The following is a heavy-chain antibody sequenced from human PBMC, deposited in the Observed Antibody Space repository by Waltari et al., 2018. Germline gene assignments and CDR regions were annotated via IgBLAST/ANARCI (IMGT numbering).Heavy chain of an antibody. CDR1: GLPFGSSL. Sequence: EVQLVESGGGLFQPGGSLRLSCSASGLPFGSSLITCVGQAPGKGLEWVANINQDGSETYYVDSVKGRFTVSRDNADNSLYLQMNSLRAEDTAMYYCASRYCTISRCYASSWNSFDYWGQGTLVTVSS. CDR2: INQDGSET. D-gene: IGHD2-8*01. J-gene: IGHJ4*02. V-gene: IGHV3-7*05. CDR3: ASRYCTISRCYASSWNSFDY.